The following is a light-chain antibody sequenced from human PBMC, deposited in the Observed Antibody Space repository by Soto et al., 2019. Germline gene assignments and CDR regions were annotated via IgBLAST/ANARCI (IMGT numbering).Light chain of an antibody. CDR1: SSNIGTND. CDR2: NSD. J-gene: IGLJ3*02. CDR3: ATWDNSLTAVV. V-gene: IGLV1-51*01. Sequence: QSVLMQPSSVSAAPGQRVTISCSGGSSNIGTNDVAWYQQVPGTAPKLLIYNSDRRPSRIPDRFFASKSGTSATLVIPGLQTGDEADYYCATWDNSLTAVVFGGGTKVTVL.